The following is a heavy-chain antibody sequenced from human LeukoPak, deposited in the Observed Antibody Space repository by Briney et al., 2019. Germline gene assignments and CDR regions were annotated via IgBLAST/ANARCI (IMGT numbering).Heavy chain of an antibody. CDR3: ATGTTGTYYYYGMDV. V-gene: IGHV4-61*02. CDR2: IYTSGST. CDR1: GGSISSGSYY. J-gene: IGHJ6*02. D-gene: IGHD1-1*01. Sequence: PSETLSLTCTVSGGSISSGSYYWSWIRQPAGKGLEWIGRIYTSGSTNYNPSLKSRVTISVDTSKNQFSLKLSSVTAADTAVYYCATGTTGTYYYYGMDVWGQGTTVTVSS.